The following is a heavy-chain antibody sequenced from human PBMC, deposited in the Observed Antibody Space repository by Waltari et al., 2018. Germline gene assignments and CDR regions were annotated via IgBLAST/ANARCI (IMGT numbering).Heavy chain of an antibody. CDR1: GFRFNNHA. Sequence: EVQLLESGGGLVQPGGSLTLSCVGSGFRFNNHAMTWVRQSPIKGRECISGIEVTGSTTYYADSVRGRFTISRDNVKSTLTLQMNNLRADDTAVYYCAKPLGASDSWGRGTLVTVSS. D-gene: IGHD3-16*01. J-gene: IGHJ4*02. CDR2: IEVTGSTT. V-gene: IGHV3-23*01. CDR3: AKPLGASDS.